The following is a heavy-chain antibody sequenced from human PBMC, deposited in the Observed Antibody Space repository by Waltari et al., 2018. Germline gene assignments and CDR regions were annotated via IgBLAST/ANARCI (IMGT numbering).Heavy chain of an antibody. CDR3: TRALWLGELYDY. CDR1: GFTFTRYL. Sequence: EVQLDESGGGLVQPGGSLRLSCSASGFTFTRYLMNWVGQAPGKGLVWVERINRDGSSPTYADSVKGRFTISRDNAKNTVYLQMNSLRVEDTAVYYCTRALWLGELYDYWGQGTLVTVSS. D-gene: IGHD3-10*01. V-gene: IGHV3-74*01. CDR2: INRDGSSP. J-gene: IGHJ4*02.